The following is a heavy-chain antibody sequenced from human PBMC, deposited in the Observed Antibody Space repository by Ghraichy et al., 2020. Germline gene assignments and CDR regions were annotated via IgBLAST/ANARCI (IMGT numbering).Heavy chain of an antibody. D-gene: IGHD3-22*01. CDR2: ISGSGGST. V-gene: IGHV3-23*01. Sequence: GGSLRLSCAASGFTFSSYAMSWVRQAPGKGLEWVSAISGSGGSTYYADSVKGRFTISRDNSKNTLYLQMNSLRAEDTAVYYCAKDQEGSGYPYDAFDIWGQGTMVTVSS. CDR3: AKDQEGSGYPYDAFDI. J-gene: IGHJ3*02. CDR1: GFTFSSYA.